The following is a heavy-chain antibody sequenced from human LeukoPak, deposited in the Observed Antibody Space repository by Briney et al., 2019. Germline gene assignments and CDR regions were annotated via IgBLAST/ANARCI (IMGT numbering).Heavy chain of an antibody. CDR2: IKQDGSEK. D-gene: IGHD5-24*01. Sequence: TGGSLRLSCATSGFTFSTYWMSWVRQAPGKGLEWVANIKQDGSEKYYADSVTGRFTISRDNAKNSLYLQMNGLRAEDTAVYYCANGDGFDFWGQGTLVTVSS. J-gene: IGHJ4*02. CDR3: ANGDGFDF. CDR1: GFTFSTYW. V-gene: IGHV3-7*01.